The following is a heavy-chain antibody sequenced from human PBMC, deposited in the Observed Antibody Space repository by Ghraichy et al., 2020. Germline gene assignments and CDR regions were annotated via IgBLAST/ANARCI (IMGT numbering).Heavy chain of an antibody. CDR3: ARFGATVTTLEFDY. CDR1: GGSFSAYY. CDR2: IIHSGTT. V-gene: IGHV4-34*12. J-gene: IGHJ4*02. Sequence: SETLSLTCAVYGGSFSAYYWNWIRQAPGKGLEWIGEIIHSGTTNYNPSLKSRVTISADTSKKQVSLKLSSVTAADTAIYYCARFGATVTTLEFDYWGQGTLVTVSS. D-gene: IGHD4-17*01.